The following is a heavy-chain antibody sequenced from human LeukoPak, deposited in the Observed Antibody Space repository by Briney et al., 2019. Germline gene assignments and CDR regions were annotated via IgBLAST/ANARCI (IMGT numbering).Heavy chain of an antibody. J-gene: IGHJ4*02. V-gene: IGHV3-23*01. D-gene: IGHD2-15*01. Sequence: GGSLRLSCAASGFTFSSYAMSWVRLAPEKGLEGVSAISGSGGSTYYADSVKGRFTISRDNSKNTLYLQMNSLRADDTAVYYCANLRGRGAYACSGSGCYSYWGQGTLVTVSP. CDR1: GFTFSSYA. CDR3: ANLRGRGAYACSGSGCYSY. CDR2: ISGSGGST.